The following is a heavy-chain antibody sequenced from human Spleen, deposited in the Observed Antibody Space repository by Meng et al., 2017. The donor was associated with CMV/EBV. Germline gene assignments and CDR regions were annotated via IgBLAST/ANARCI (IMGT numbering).Heavy chain of an antibody. V-gene: IGHV4-34*01. CDR2: INHSGST. J-gene: IGHJ4*02. D-gene: IGHD3-10*01. Sequence: VQLQQSAAGRLKPLETRSLTCPVFGGSFRGYSWSWIRQPPGKGLEWIGEINHSGSTNYNPSLKSRVTISVDTSKNQFSLKLSSVTAADTAVYYCASVPIYYGSGSDDYWGQGTLVTVSS. CDR3: ASVPIYYGSGSDDY. CDR1: GGSFRGYS.